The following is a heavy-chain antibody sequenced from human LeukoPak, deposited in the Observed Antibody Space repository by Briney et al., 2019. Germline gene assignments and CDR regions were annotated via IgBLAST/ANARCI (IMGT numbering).Heavy chain of an antibody. V-gene: IGHV3-33*01. J-gene: IGHJ2*01. CDR3: ARDPAISIPGGCYFDL. CDR2: IWYDGSNK. D-gene: IGHD2-21*01. CDR1: GFTFTSYG. Sequence: GGSLRLSCAASGFTFTSYGMHWVRQAPGQGLEWMAVIWYDGSNKYYADSVKGRFTISRDNSKNTLYLQMNSLRAEDTAVYYCARDPAISIPGGCYFDLWGRGTLVTVSS.